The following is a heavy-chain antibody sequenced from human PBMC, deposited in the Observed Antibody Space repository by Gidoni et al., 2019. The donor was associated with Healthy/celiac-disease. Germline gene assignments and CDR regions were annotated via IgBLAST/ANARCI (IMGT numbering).Heavy chain of an antibody. J-gene: IGHJ3*02. CDR2: FIPIFGTA. D-gene: IGHD3-16*02. CDR1: GGTFSRYA. V-gene: IGHV1-69*06. Sequence: QVQLVQSGAEVKKPGSSVKVSCKASGGTFSRYAISWVRQAPGQWLEWMGGFIPIFGTATYSQKFHGRVTITADKSTSTAYMELSSLRSEDTAVYYCARDPTYYDYIWGSYRPGSAFDIWGQGTMVTVSS. CDR3: ARDPTYYDYIWGSYRPGSAFDI.